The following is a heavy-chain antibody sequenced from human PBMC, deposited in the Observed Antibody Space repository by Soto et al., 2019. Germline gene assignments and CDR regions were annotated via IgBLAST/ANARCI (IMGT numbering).Heavy chain of an antibody. CDR1: GYSSSNYY. V-gene: IGHV1-46*01. D-gene: IGHD2-21*02. Sequence: QVQVVQSGAEVKEPGASVKVSCKASGYSSSNYYTHWVRQAPGQGLEWMGIVNPYGASSNYAQSFQGRVTLTSDTSTNTDYMDLSRLTSDDTAVYYCASVTTIWSNWGQGTRVTVSS. J-gene: IGHJ4*02. CDR3: ASVTTIWSN. CDR2: VNPYGASS.